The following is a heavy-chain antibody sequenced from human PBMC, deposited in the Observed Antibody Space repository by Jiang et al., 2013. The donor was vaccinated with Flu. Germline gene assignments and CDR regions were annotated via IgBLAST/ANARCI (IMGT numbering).Heavy chain of an antibody. CDR3: AKVVVVVPAAIVLGEYYYYGMDV. D-gene: IGHD2-2*01. V-gene: IGHV3-23*04. CDR1: GFTFSSYA. Sequence: QLVESGGGLVQPGGSLRLSCAASGFTFSSYAMSWVRQAPGKGLEWVSAISGSGGSTYYADSVKGRFTISRDNSKNTLYLQMNSLRAEDTAVYYCAKVVVVVPAAIVLGEYYYYGMDVWGKGTTVTVSS. CDR2: ISGSGGST. J-gene: IGHJ6*04.